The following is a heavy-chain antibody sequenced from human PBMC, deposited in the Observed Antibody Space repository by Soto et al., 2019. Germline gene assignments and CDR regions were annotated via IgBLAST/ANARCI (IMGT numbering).Heavy chain of an antibody. V-gene: IGHV3-21*01. Sequence: PGGSLRLSCAASGFTFSSYSMNWVRQAPGKGLEWVSSISSSSSYIYYADSVKGRFTISRDNAKNSLYLQMNSLRAEDTAVYYCARDLYCGGDCYAFDYWGQGTLVTVSS. CDR1: GFTFSSYS. D-gene: IGHD2-21*02. CDR3: ARDLYCGGDCYAFDY. CDR2: ISSSSSYI. J-gene: IGHJ4*02.